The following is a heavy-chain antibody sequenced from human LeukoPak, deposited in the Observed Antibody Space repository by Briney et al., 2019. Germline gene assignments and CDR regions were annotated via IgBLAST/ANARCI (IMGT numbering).Heavy chain of an antibody. D-gene: IGHD4-23*01. J-gene: IGHJ6*02. Sequence: SETLSLTCTVSGGSISSYYWSWIRQPPGKGLEWIGYIYYSGSTNYNPSLKSRVTTSVDTSKNQFSLKLSSVTAADTAMYYCARRPDYGGPSSYYGMDVWGQGTTVTVSS. CDR2: IYYSGST. V-gene: IGHV4-59*08. CDR3: ARRPDYGGPSSYYGMDV. CDR1: GGSISSYY.